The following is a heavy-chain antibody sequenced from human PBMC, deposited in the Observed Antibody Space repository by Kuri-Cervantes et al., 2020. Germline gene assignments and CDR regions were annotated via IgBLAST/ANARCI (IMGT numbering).Heavy chain of an antibody. J-gene: IGHJ4*02. Sequence: GGSLRLSCAASGFTFSSYAMSWVRQAPGKGLEWVSAISGSGGSTYYADSVKGRFTISRDNSKSTLYLQMNSLRAEDTAVYYCAKDSLEYSSSARDYWGQGTLVTVSS. V-gene: IGHV3-23*01. CDR2: ISGSGGST. CDR1: GFTFSSYA. D-gene: IGHD6-6*01. CDR3: AKDSLEYSSSARDY.